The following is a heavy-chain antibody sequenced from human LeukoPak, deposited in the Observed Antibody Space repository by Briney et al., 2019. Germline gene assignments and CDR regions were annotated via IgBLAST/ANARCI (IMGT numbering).Heavy chain of an antibody. CDR3: VRGGLQSLFAS. D-gene: IGHD2-15*01. Sequence: PGGTLRLSCAASGFTFSSYGMSWVRQAPGKGLEWVSAISGSGGSTYYADSVKGRFTISRDNSRSTLNLQMNSLRAEDTAVYYCVRGGLQSLFASWGQGTLVTVSS. CDR1: GFTFSSYG. V-gene: IGHV3-23*01. J-gene: IGHJ4*02. CDR2: ISGSGGST.